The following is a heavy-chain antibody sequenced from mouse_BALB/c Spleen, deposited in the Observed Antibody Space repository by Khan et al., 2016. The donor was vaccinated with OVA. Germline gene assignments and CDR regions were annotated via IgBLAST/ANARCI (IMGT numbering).Heavy chain of an antibody. CDR1: GYIFTNYG. CDR3: ARTLYGSGYDYAMDY. V-gene: IGHV9-3-1*01. Sequence: QIQLVQSGPELKKPGETVKISCKASGYIFTNYGMTWVKQAPGKGLKWMGWINTYTGEPTYADDFKGRFAFSLETSANTAYLQINNLKNEDTATCFCARTLYGSGYDYAMDYWGQGTSVAVSS. D-gene: IGHD1-1*01. J-gene: IGHJ4*01. CDR2: INTYTGEP.